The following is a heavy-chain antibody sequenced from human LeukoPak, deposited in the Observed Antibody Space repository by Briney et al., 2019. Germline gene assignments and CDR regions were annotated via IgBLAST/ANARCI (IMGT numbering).Heavy chain of an antibody. CDR3: TRAPYSSGWYTVDF. D-gene: IGHD6-19*01. CDR1: GFTFSSNA. Sequence: GGSLRLSCAASGFTFSSNAMSWVRQAPGKGLVWVSSISMSSTYIYYADSVKGRFTISRDNAKNSLYLQMDSLRDEDTAVYYCTRAPYSSGWYTVDFWGQGTLVTVSS. J-gene: IGHJ4*02. V-gene: IGHV3-21*01. CDR2: ISMSSTYI.